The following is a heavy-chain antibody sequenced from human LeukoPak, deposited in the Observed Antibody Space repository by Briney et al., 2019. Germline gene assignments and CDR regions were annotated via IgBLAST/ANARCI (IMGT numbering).Heavy chain of an antibody. D-gene: IGHD3-10*01. Sequence: GGSLRLSCATSGFTFSSYAMYWVRQAPGKGLEWVSSISGGGGSTYYAVSVKGRFTISRDNSKNTLYLQMNSLRAEDTAVYSCAKDPRGSHNWLDPWGQGTLVTVSS. CDR2: ISGGGGST. J-gene: IGHJ5*02. CDR1: GFTFSSYA. CDR3: AKDPRGSHNWLDP. V-gene: IGHV3-23*01.